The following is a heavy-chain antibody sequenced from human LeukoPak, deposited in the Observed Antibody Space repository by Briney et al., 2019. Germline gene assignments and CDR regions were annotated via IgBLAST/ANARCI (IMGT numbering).Heavy chain of an antibody. CDR2: IIPIFGTA. CDR3: ARGGDSDAFDI. J-gene: IGHJ3*02. D-gene: IGHD2-21*02. CDR1: GGTFSSYA. Sequence: SVKVSCKASGGTFSSYAISWVRQAPGQGLEWMGGIIPIFGTANYAQKFQGRVTITADKSTGTAYMELSSLRSEDTAVYYCARGGDSDAFDIWGQGTMVTVSS. V-gene: IGHV1-69*06.